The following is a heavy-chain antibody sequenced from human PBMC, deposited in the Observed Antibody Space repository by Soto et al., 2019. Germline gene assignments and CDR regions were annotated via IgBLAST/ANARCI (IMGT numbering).Heavy chain of an antibody. D-gene: IGHD2-15*01. J-gene: IGHJ4*02. CDR2: ISYDSSNK. CDR1: GFTFSYG. Sequence: VQLLESGGGLIQPGGSLRLSCAASGFTFSYGIPWLRQAPGKGLAWVAYISYDSSNKFYGDSVKGRFTISRDNSKNTQLLQMNSLRAEDTAVYYCAKLVIGYCSGNTCDDYWGQGTLVAVSS. V-gene: IGHV3-30*18. CDR3: AKLVIGYCSGNTCDDY.